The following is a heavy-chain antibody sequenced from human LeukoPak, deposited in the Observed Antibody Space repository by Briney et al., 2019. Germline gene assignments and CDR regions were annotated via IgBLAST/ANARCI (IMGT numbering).Heavy chain of an antibody. Sequence: ASETLSLTCTVSGGSISSYYWSWIRQPPGKGLEWIGYIYYSGSTNYNPSLKSRVTISVDTSKNQFSLKLSSVTAADTAVYYCVRAGIAAAGKHNWFDPWGQGTLVTVSS. CDR3: VRAGIAAAGKHNWFDP. V-gene: IGHV4-59*01. D-gene: IGHD6-13*01. CDR1: GGSISSYY. J-gene: IGHJ5*02. CDR2: IYYSGST.